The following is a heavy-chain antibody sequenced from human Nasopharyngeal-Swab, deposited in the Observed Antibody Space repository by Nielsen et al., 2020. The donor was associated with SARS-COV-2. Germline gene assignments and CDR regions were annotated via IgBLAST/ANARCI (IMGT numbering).Heavy chain of an antibody. V-gene: IGHV5-51*01. Sequence: KVSCKGSGYSFTSYWIGWVRQMPGKGLEWMRIIYPGDSDTRYSPSFQGQVTISADKSISTAYLQWSSLKASDTAMYYCARNAIAAAFDPWGQGTLVTVSS. J-gene: IGHJ5*02. CDR2: IYPGDSDT. D-gene: IGHD6-13*01. CDR3: ARNAIAAAFDP. CDR1: GYSFTSYW.